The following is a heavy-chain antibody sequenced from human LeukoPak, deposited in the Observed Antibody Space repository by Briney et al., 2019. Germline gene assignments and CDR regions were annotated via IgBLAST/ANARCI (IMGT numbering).Heavy chain of an antibody. J-gene: IGHJ4*02. D-gene: IGHD6-13*01. CDR2: ISWNSGSI. CDR1: GFTFDDYA. Sequence: PGGSLRLSCAASGFTFDDYAMHWVRQAPGKGLEWVSGISWNSGSIGYADSVKGRFTISRDNAKNSLYLQMNSLRAEDTALYYCAKGAFGAAADYDYWGQGTLVTVSS. V-gene: IGHV3-9*01. CDR3: AKGAFGAAADYDY.